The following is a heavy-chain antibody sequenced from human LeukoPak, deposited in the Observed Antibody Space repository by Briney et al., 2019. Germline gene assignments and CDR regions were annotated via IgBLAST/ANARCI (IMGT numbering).Heavy chain of an antibody. V-gene: IGHV3-53*01. Sequence: GGSLRLSCAASGFTFSSYGMHWVRQAPGKGLEWVSVIYSGGSTYYADSVKGRFTISRDNSKNTLYLQMNSLRAEDTAVYYCARDRSSFHNDAFDIWGQGTMVTVSS. CDR2: IYSGGST. D-gene: IGHD6-6*01. J-gene: IGHJ3*02. CDR1: GFTFSSYG. CDR3: ARDRSSFHNDAFDI.